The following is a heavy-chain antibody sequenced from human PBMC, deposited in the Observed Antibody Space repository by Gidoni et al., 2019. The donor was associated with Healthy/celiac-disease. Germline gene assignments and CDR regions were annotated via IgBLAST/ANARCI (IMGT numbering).Heavy chain of an antibody. D-gene: IGHD3-22*01. CDR2: INPNSGGT. V-gene: IGHV1-2*02. Sequence: QVQLVQSGAEVKKPGASVKVSCKASGYTFTGYYMHWVRQAPGQGLEWMGWINPNSGGTNYAQKFQGRVTMTRDTSISTAYMELSRLRSDDTAVYYCARDFRRQSYDSSGYPTPEVDVWGQGTTVTVSS. CDR3: ARDFRRQSYDSSGYPTPEVDV. CDR1: GYTFTGYY. J-gene: IGHJ6*02.